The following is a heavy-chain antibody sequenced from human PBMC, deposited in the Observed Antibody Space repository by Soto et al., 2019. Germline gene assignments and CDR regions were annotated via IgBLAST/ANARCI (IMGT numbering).Heavy chain of an antibody. D-gene: IGHD3-3*01. Sequence: EVQLLESGGDFKQPGGSLRLSCEGSGFNFSNYALNWVRQAPGKRLEWVSVISGNSGTTYYAASVKGRFTISRDNSKKELYLQRNSLRADDTAVYYCAKGRASTVFGVITPIDSWGHGTLVTVSS. J-gene: IGHJ5*01. V-gene: IGHV3-23*01. CDR3: AKGRASTVFGVITPIDS. CDR2: ISGNSGTT. CDR1: GFNFSNYA.